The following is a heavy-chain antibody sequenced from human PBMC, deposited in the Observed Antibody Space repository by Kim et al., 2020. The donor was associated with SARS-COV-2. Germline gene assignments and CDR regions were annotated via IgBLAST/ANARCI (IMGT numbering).Heavy chain of an antibody. J-gene: IGHJ4*02. CDR3: AREKYSSSPNYFDY. V-gene: IGHV4-59*01. Sequence: NPSLKSRVTISVDTSKNQFSLKLSSVTAADTAVYYCAREKYSSSPNYFDYWGQGTLVTVSS. D-gene: IGHD6-13*01.